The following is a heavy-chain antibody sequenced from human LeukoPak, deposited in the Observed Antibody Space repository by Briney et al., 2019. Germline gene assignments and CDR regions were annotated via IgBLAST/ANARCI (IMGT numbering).Heavy chain of an antibody. J-gene: IGHJ4*02. Sequence: PGGSLRLSCAASGFTFGNYGMSWVRQAPGKGLEWVPGINWNGGSTGYADSVEGRFTISRDNAKNSQYLQMNSLSVEDTALYYCARAQTYGDSRLLLDYWGQGTLVTVSS. CDR1: GFTFGNYG. CDR2: INWNGGST. V-gene: IGHV3-20*04. D-gene: IGHD4-17*01. CDR3: ARAQTYGDSRLLLDY.